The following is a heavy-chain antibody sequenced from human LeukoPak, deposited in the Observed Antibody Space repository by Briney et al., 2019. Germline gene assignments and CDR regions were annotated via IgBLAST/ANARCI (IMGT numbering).Heavy chain of an antibody. D-gene: IGHD5-12*01. J-gene: IGHJ5*02. CDR1: GFTFSGSA. CDR2: IRSKGKSYAT. CDR3: TRSIDYRHRFGP. V-gene: IGHV3-73*01. Sequence: TGGSLRLSCAASGFTFSGSAMHWVRQASGKGLEWVGRIRSKGKSYATAYAASVKGTFTISRDDSKNTAYLQMKSLKTEDTAVYYCTRSIDYRHRFGPWGQGTLVTVSS.